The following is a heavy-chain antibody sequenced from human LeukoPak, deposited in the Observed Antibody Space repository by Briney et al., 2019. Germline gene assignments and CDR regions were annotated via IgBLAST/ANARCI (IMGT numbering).Heavy chain of an antibody. CDR1: GGSISSGGYS. J-gene: IGHJ3*02. CDR3: ARTSIAARRANAFDI. Sequence: SQTLSLTCTVSGGSISSGGYSWSWIRQPPGKGLEWIGYIYHSGSTYYNPSLKSRVTISVDRSKNQFSLKLSSVTAADTAAYYCARTSIAARRANAFDIWGQGTMVTVSS. CDR2: IYHSGST. V-gene: IGHV4-30-2*01. D-gene: IGHD6-6*01.